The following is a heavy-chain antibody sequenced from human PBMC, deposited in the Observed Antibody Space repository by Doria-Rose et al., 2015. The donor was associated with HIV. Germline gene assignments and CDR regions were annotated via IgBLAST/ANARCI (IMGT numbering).Heavy chain of an antibody. J-gene: IGHJ4*02. CDR2: IFSDDER. D-gene: IGHD6-13*01. CDR1: GVSLSSPGMG. CDR3: ARIKSSRWYHKYYFDF. Sequence: QITLKESGPVLVKPTATLTLTCTVSGVSLSSPGMGVSWIRQPPGKALEWLAHIFSDDERSYKTSLKSRLTISRGTSKSQVVLTMTDMDPVDTATYYCARIKSSRWYHKYYFDFWGQGTLVIVSA. V-gene: IGHV2-26*01.